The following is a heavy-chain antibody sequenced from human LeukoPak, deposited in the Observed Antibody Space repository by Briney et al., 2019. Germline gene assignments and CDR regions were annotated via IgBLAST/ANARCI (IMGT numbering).Heavy chain of an antibody. CDR2: ISGSGVTT. CDR1: GFTFSSYA. D-gene: IGHD1-26*01. Sequence: PGGSLRLSCAASGFTFSSYAMSWVRQAPGKGLEWVSAISGSGVTTYYADSVKGRFTISGDNSKNTLYLQMNSLRVEDTAVYYCAKDRIVGATTSYDYFDYWGQGTLVTVSS. CDR3: AKDRIVGATTSYDYFDY. V-gene: IGHV3-23*01. J-gene: IGHJ4*02.